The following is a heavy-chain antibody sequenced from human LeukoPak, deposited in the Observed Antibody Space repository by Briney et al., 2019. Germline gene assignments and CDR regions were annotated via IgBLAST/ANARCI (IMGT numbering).Heavy chain of an antibody. CDR2: ISVYNGNT. D-gene: IGHD5-24*01. CDR3: ARCGDGYNYVGIDY. Sequence: ASVKVSCKASGYTFTSYGISWVRQAPAQGLEWMGWISVYNGNTNYAQKLQGRVTMTTDTSTSTAYMELRSLRSDDTAVYYCARCGDGYNYVGIDYWGQGTLVTVSS. J-gene: IGHJ4*02. CDR1: GYTFTSYG. V-gene: IGHV1-18*01.